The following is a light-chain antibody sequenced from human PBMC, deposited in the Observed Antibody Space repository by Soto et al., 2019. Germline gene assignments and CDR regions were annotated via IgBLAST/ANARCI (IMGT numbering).Light chain of an antibody. Sequence: QSALTQPRSVSGSPGQSVTISCTRTSSDVGGYNYVSWYQQHPGKAPKVMIYDVSERPSGVPDRFSGSKSGNTASLTISGLQAEDEADYYCCSYAGSPRDVFGTGTKVTVL. CDR1: SSDVGGYNY. J-gene: IGLJ1*01. CDR3: CSYAGSPRDV. CDR2: DVS. V-gene: IGLV2-11*01.